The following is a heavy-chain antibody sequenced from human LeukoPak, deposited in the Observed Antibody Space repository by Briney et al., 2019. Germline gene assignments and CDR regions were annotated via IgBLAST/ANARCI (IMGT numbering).Heavy chain of an antibody. CDR2: IIPIFGTA. D-gene: IGHD3-10*01. CDR3: ARVHTYYYGSGSYLSDY. Sequence: SVKVSCKASGGTFSSYAISWVRQAPGQGLEWMGGIIPIFGTANYAQKFQGRVTITADESTSTAYMELSSLRSEDTAVYYCARVHTYYYGSGSYLSDYWGQGTLVTVSS. J-gene: IGHJ4*02. CDR1: GGTFSSYA. V-gene: IGHV1-69*01.